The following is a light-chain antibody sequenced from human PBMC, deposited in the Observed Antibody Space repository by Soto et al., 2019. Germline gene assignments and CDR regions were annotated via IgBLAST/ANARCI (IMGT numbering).Light chain of an antibody. Sequence: EIVLTQSPGTLSLSPGERATLSCRASRSVGTFLAWYQQKPGQAPRLLIYGASSRATVIPDRFSGSGSGTDFTLTISRLEPEDFAGYYCQQYSSSPPLTFGGGTKVEIK. CDR3: QQYSSSPPLT. V-gene: IGKV3-20*01. CDR1: RSVGTF. CDR2: GAS. J-gene: IGKJ4*01.